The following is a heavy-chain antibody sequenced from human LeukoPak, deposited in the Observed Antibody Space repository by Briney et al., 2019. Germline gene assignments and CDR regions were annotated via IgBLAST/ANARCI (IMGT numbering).Heavy chain of an antibody. CDR1: GDSISSYY. CDR3: AREQSLSRDGYNWGWFDP. D-gene: IGHD5-24*01. V-gene: IGHV4-59*01. CDR2: IHYSGST. Sequence: SETLSLTCTVSGDSISSYYWNWLRQPPGKGLEWIGHIHYSGSTNYNPSFKSRVTISVDTSKNQFSLKLNSVTAADTAVYYCAREQSLSRDGYNWGWFDPWGQGTLVTVSS. J-gene: IGHJ5*02.